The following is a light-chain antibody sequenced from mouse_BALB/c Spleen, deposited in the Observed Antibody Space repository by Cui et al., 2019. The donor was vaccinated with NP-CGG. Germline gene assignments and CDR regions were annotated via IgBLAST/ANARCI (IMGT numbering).Light chain of an antibody. J-gene: IGLJ1*01. CDR2: GTN. V-gene: IGLV1*01. Sequence: QAVVTQQSALTTLTGETVTLICRSSTGAVTTSNYANWFQEKPDHLFTGLIGGTNNRAPGVPARFSGSLIGDKAALTITGAQTEDEAIYFCALWYSNHWVFGGGTKLTVL. CDR1: TGAVTTSNY. CDR3: ALWYSNHWV.